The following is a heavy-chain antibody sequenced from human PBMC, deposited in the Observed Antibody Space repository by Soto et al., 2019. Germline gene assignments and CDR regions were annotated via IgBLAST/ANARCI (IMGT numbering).Heavy chain of an antibody. CDR2: INSDGSTT. V-gene: IGHV3-74*01. D-gene: IGHD2-15*01. CDR3: ARDQGYCSGGSCYVAGY. CDR1: GFTFSTYW. J-gene: IGHJ4*02. Sequence: EVQLVESGGGLVQPGGSLTLSCAASGFTFSTYWMHWVRQAPGKGLVWVSRINSDGSTTDYADSVRGRFTISRDNAXNXSYLQMNSLRAEDTAVYYCARDQGYCSGGSCYVAGYWGQGTLVTVSS.